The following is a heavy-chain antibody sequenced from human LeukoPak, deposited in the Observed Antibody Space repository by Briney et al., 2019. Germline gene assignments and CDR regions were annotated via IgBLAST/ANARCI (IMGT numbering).Heavy chain of an antibody. CDR1: GGSISSGSYY. CDR2: IYTSGST. Sequence: SETLSLTCTVSGGSISSGSYYWSWIRQPAGKGLEWIGRIYTSGSTNYNPSLKSRVTISVDTSKNQFSLKLSSVTAADTAVYYCARCSLAVADDYWGQGTLVTVSS. CDR3: ARCSLAVADDY. J-gene: IGHJ4*02. D-gene: IGHD6-19*01. V-gene: IGHV4-61*02.